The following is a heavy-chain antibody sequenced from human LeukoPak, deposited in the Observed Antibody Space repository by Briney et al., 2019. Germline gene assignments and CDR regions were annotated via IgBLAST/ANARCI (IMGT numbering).Heavy chain of an antibody. CDR3: AKSNGYSYGPPELDY. Sequence: GGSLRLSCEASEITLSSYGVSWVRQAPGKGLEWLSAISFSAGTTYYADSAKGRFTISRDNSKNTLYLQLSSLRAEDTAVYYCAKSNGYSYGPPELDYWGQGTLVTVSS. J-gene: IGHJ4*02. V-gene: IGHV3-23*01. CDR2: ISFSAGTT. D-gene: IGHD5-18*01. CDR1: EITLSSYG.